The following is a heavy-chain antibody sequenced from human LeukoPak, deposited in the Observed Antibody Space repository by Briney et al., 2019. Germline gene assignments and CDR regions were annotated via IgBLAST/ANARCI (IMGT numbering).Heavy chain of an antibody. CDR1: GGSISSSSYY. D-gene: IGHD1-26*01. CDR3: ARDGWESGDY. CDR2: IYYSGST. Sequence: SETLSLTCTVSGGSISSSSYYWGWVRQPPGKGLEWIGSIYYSGSTYYNPSLKSRVTISVDTSKNQFSLKLSSVTTADTAVYYCARDGWESGDYWGQGTLVTVSS. J-gene: IGHJ4*02. V-gene: IGHV4-39*02.